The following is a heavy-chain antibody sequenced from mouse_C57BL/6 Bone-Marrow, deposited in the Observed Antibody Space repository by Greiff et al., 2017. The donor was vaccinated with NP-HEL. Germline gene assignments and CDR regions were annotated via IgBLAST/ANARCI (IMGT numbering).Heavy chain of an antibody. CDR1: GYAFSSSW. CDR2: IYPGDGDT. D-gene: IGHD2-5*01. Sequence: QVQLQQSGPELVKPGASVKISCKASGYAFSSSWMNWVSQRPGKGLEWIGRIYPGDGDTNYNGKFKGKATLTADKYYSTAYMQISSLTSEDSAVYFCAIYSNYYAMGYWGQGTSVTVSS. J-gene: IGHJ4*01. V-gene: IGHV1-82*01. CDR3: AIYSNYYAMGY.